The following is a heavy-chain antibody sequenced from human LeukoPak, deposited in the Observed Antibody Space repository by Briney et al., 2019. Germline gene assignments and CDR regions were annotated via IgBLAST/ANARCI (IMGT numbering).Heavy chain of an antibody. D-gene: IGHD3-22*01. CDR3: ARLYYYDSSGYSVTNDAFDI. V-gene: IGHV1-2*02. CDR2: INPQNTGT. J-gene: IGHJ3*02. Sequence: GASVKVSCKASGYTFTSYAMNWVRQAPGQGLEWMGWINPQNTGTNYAQKFQGRVTMTRDTSISTAYMELSRLRSDDTAVYYCARLYYYDSSGYSVTNDAFDIWGQGTMVTVSS. CDR1: GYTFTSYA.